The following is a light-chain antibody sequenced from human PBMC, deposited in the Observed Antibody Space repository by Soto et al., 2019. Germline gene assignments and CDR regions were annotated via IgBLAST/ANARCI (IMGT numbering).Light chain of an antibody. CDR2: DVT. Sequence: QSALTQPASVSGSPGQSIAISCTGTSNDVGSYNYVSWYQQRPGKAPKLMIYDVTNRPSGVSDRFSGSKSGNTASLTISGLQAEDEADYYCKSYTTSNTYVFGSGTKVTVL. CDR1: SNDVGSYNY. V-gene: IGLV2-14*01. J-gene: IGLJ1*01. CDR3: KSYTTSNTYV.